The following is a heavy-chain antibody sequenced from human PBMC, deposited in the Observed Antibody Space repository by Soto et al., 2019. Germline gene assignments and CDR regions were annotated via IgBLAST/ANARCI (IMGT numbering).Heavy chain of an antibody. Sequence: EVQLLESGGGLVQPGGSLRLSCAASGFSFSTYAMSWVRQAPGKGLEWVSAISGSGGSTYYADSVKGRFTISRDNSKNTLYMQMNSLRAEDTAVYYCAKSGYSYGRFDDWGQGTLVIVSS. J-gene: IGHJ4*02. CDR2: ISGSGGST. D-gene: IGHD5-18*01. V-gene: IGHV3-23*01. CDR3: AKSGYSYGRFDD. CDR1: GFSFSTYA.